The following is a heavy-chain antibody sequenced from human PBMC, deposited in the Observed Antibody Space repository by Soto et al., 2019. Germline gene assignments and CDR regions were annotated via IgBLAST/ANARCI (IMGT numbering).Heavy chain of an antibody. J-gene: IGHJ4*02. CDR3: AKPTQLRGAMITNINFDF. CDR1: GHSLTVLS. V-gene: IGHV1-24*01. CDR2: LDPEGGAA. Sequence: ALEKGPWENCGHSLTVLSIHWVRKAPGKGLERMGGLDPEGGAAIYAQKWHGRVTVTEDTVTDTAYMELRGLKADDTAVYYCAKPTQLRGAMITNINFDFWGQGTPVTVSS. D-gene: IGHD3-10*01.